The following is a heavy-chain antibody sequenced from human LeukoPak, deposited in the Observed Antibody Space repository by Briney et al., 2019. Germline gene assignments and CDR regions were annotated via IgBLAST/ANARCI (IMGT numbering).Heavy chain of an antibody. D-gene: IGHD6-13*01. V-gene: IGHV4-34*01. J-gene: IGHJ6*02. CDR2: INHSGST. CDR3: ARAPAASYYYYGMDV. Sequence: SETLSLTCAVYGGSFSGYYWTWIRQPPGKGLEWIGEINHSGSTNYNPSLKSRVTISGDTSKNQFSLKLSSVTAADTAVYYCARAPAASYYYYGMDVWGQGTTVTVSS. CDR1: GGSFSGYY.